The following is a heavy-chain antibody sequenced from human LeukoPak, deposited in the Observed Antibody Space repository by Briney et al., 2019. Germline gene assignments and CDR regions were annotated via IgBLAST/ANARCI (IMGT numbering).Heavy chain of an antibody. CDR1: GDSFSSHY. D-gene: IGHD4-17*01. J-gene: IGHJ3*02. CDR2: ISYIGST. CDR3: ARDLVTVTKGFDI. Sequence: SETLSLTCVVSGDSFSSHYWTWIRQSPGKGLEWIGCISYIGSTNYNPSLKSRLTISIDTSKNQFSLKLRSGTAADTAVYYCARDLVTVTKGFDIWGQGTMVRVSS. V-gene: IGHV4-59*11.